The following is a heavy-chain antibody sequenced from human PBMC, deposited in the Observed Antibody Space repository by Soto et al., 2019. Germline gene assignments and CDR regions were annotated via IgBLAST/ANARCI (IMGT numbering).Heavy chain of an antibody. Sequence: GASVKVSCKASGYTFTSYYIHWVRQAPRQGLEWMGIIKPSGGSANSAQKFQGRVTMTRDLSTTTVYMELSSLTSDDTAVYYCAKEYTGSFYFDYWGQGTLVTVSS. J-gene: IGHJ4*02. V-gene: IGHV1-46*01. CDR1: GYTFTSYY. CDR2: IKPSGGSA. D-gene: IGHD5-12*01. CDR3: AKEYTGSFYFDY.